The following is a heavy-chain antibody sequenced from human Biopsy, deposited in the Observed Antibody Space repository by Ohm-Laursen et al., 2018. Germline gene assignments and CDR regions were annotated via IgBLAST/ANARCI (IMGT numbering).Heavy chain of an antibody. CDR2: LWYDGTNK. CDR3: AKINPSSIYYYYGMDV. Sequence: SLRLSCAASGFSFSSYGMHWVRQAPGKGLEWVAVLWYDGTNKYYADSVKGRFTISRDNSKNTLYLQLNSLRAKDTALYYCAKINPSSIYYYYGMDVWGQGTTVTVSS. V-gene: IGHV3-33*06. J-gene: IGHJ6*02. CDR1: GFSFSSYG.